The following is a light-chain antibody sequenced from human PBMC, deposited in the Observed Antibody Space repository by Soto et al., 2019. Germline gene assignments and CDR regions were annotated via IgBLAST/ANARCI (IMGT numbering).Light chain of an antibody. J-gene: IGKJ5*01. CDR3: QQYNKWPLIT. CDR1: QSLSSN. Sequence: EIVLTQFPDTLYVSPGERATLSCRASQSLSSNVAWYQQRPGQAPRLLIYGASTRATGTPARFSGSGSGTEFTLTISSLQSEDFALYSCQQYNKWPLITFGQGTRLEIK. V-gene: IGKV3D-15*01. CDR2: GAS.